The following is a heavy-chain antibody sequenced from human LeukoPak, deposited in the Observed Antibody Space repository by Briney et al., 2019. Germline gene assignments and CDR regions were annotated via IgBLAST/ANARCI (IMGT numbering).Heavy chain of an antibody. CDR1: GFTFSSYA. D-gene: IGHD3-10*01. CDR2: ISYDGSNK. Sequence: VGSLRLSCAASGFTFSSYAMHWVRQAPGKGLEWVAVISYDGSNKYYADSVKGRFTISRDNSKNTLYLQMNSLRAEDTAVYYCARDAVVRGVIDYFDYWGQGTLVTVSS. V-gene: IGHV3-30*04. J-gene: IGHJ4*02. CDR3: ARDAVVRGVIDYFDY.